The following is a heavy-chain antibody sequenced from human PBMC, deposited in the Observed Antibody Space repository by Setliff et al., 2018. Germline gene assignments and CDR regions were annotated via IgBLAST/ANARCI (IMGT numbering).Heavy chain of an antibody. Sequence: PSETLSLTCAVYGGSFSTYYWIWIRQPPGKGLEWIGYVYSNGLTHNNPYLKSRVTIAIDTSKNQYSLKLSSVTAADTAVYFCGRDSQLMALGAVGVWGQGTAVTVSS. J-gene: IGHJ6*02. CDR3: GRDSQLMALGAVGV. V-gene: IGHV4-59*01. CDR1: GGSFSTYY. CDR2: VYSNGLT. D-gene: IGHD1-1*01.